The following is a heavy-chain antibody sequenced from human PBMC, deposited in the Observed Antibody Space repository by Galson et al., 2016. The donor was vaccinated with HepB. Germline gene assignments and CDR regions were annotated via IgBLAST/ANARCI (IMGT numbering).Heavy chain of an antibody. D-gene: IGHD3-16*01. Sequence: SLRLSCAASGFTFSSYAMSWVRQAPGKGLEWVSAISGSGGSTYYADSVKGRFTISRDNSKNTLYLQMNSLKDEDTAVYYCARDDRRWGPLWGPFDYWGQGTLVTVSS. CDR1: GFTFSSYA. CDR2: ISGSGGST. J-gene: IGHJ4*02. CDR3: ARDDRRWGPLWGPFDY. V-gene: IGHV3-23*01.